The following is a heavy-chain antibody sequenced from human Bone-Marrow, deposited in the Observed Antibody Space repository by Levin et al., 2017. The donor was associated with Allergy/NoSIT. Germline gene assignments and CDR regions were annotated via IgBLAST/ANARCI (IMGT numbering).Heavy chain of an antibody. CDR3: ANGPLYCTNGICSGPLYDAFDV. CDR2: ISGGPGDT. D-gene: IGHD2-8*02. Sequence: PGGSLRLSCAASGFNFSRYAMNWIRQAPGKGLEWVSSISGGPGDTNYADSVKGRFIVSRDNSTDTFFLHMHSLVAEDTATYFCANGPLYCTNGICSGPLYDAFDVWGRETVVTVS. J-gene: IGHJ3*01. CDR1: GFNFSRYA. V-gene: IGHV3-23*01.